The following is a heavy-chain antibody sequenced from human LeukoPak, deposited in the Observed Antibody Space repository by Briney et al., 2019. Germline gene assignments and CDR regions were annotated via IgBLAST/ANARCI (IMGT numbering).Heavy chain of an antibody. CDR2: IYYSGST. CDR3: AGSGQLVRNFDY. D-gene: IGHD6-6*01. Sequence: SQTLSLTCTVSGGSISSGGYYWSWIRQHPGKGLEWIGYIYYSGSTYYNPSLKSRVTISVDTSKNQFSLKLSSVTAADTAVYYCAGSGQLVRNFDYWGQGTLVTVSS. J-gene: IGHJ4*02. CDR1: GGSISSGGYY. V-gene: IGHV4-31*03.